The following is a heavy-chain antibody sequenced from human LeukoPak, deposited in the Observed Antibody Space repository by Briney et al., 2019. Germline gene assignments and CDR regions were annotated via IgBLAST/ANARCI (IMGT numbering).Heavy chain of an antibody. D-gene: IGHD6-13*01. CDR1: GFTFSHYA. Sequence: GGSLRLSCAASGFTFSHYAMYWVRQAPGKGLEWVSSIDASGDATHYADSVKGRFTIFRDNSKNTFYLQMNSLRAEDTAVYYCAKGSGSGWYGWFAPWGQGTLVTVSS. CDR3: AKGSGSGWYGWFAP. CDR2: IDASGDAT. V-gene: IGHV3-23*01. J-gene: IGHJ5*02.